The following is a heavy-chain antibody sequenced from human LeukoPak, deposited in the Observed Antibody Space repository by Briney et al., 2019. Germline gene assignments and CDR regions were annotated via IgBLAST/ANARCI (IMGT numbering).Heavy chain of an antibody. CDR2: IYTGGST. V-gene: IGHV3-66*01. CDR3: ARARGPGGDLAFDI. D-gene: IGHD4-17*01. Sequence: GGSLRLSCAASGFTVSTNYLSWVRQAPGKGLDWVSVIYTGGSTFYADSVKGRFTISRDNSKNTLYLQMNGLRAEDTAVYYCARARGPGGDLAFDIWGQGTMVTVSS. J-gene: IGHJ3*02. CDR1: GFTVSTNY.